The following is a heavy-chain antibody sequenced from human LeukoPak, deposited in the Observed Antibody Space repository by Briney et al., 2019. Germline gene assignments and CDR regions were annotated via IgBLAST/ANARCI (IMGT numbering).Heavy chain of an antibody. CDR3: ARAGEGGYHFDY. V-gene: IGHV3-23*01. J-gene: IGHJ4*02. Sequence: GGSLRLSCEASGFTFSTFAMIWVRQPPGKGLEWVSSIFPSGGEIHYADSVRGRFTISRDNSKSTLSLQMNSLRAEDTAVYYCARAGEGGYHFDYWGQGTLVTVSS. CDR2: IFPSGGEI. CDR1: GFTFSTFA. D-gene: IGHD5-12*01.